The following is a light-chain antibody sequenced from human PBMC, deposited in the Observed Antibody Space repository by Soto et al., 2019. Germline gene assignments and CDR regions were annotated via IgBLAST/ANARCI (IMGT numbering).Light chain of an antibody. CDR3: QQRSNWPPEIT. CDR2: DAS. CDR1: QSVSSY. J-gene: IGKJ5*01. Sequence: EIVLTQSSDTRSLSPGEKTTLSCRALQSVSSYLAWYQQKPGQAPRLLIYDASNRATGIPARFSGSGSGTDFTLTISSLEPEDFAVYYCQQRSNWPPEITFGQGTRLEIK. V-gene: IGKV3-11*01.